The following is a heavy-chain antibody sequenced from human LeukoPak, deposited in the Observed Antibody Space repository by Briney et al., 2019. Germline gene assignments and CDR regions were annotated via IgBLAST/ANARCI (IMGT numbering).Heavy chain of an antibody. D-gene: IGHD3-10*01. Sequence: ASVKLSCKASGYTFTGYYMHWVRQAPGQGLEWMGWINPNSGGTNYAQKFQGRVTMTRDTSISTAYMELSRLRSDDTAVYYCARVLGEPPESTWFDPWGQGTLVTVSS. V-gene: IGHV1-2*02. CDR1: GYTFTGYY. CDR2: INPNSGGT. J-gene: IGHJ5*02. CDR3: ARVLGEPPESTWFDP.